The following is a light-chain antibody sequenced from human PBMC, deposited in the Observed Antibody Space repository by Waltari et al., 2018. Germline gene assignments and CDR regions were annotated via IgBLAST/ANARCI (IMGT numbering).Light chain of an antibody. V-gene: IGKV3-20*01. J-gene: IGKJ4*01. CDR2: GAS. CDR1: QTVRTTY. Sequence: EIVLTQSPGTLSLSPGQRATLSCRASQTVRTTYLAWYQQKPGQAPTLVIYGASSRAAGIPDRFSGSGSVTDFSLTISSLEPEDFAVYYCQQYDISPLTFGGGTKVEIK. CDR3: QQYDISPLT.